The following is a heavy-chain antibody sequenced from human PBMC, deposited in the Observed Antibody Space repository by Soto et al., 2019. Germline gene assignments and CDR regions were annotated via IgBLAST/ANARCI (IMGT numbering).Heavy chain of an antibody. CDR1: GGSFSGYY. Sequence: KPSETLSLTCAVYGGSFSGYYWSWIRQPPGKGLEWIGEINHSGSTNYNPSLKSRVTISVDTSKNQFSLKLSSVTAADTAVYYCARGRLSYYYYYYMDVWGKGTTVTVSS. V-gene: IGHV4-34*01. CDR2: INHSGST. J-gene: IGHJ6*03. D-gene: IGHD3-16*02. CDR3: ARGRLSYYYYYYMDV.